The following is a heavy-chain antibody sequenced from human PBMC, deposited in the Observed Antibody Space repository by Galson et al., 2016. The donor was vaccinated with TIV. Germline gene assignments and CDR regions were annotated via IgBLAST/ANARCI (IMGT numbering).Heavy chain of an antibody. Sequence: SVKVSCKASGGTFYNYAFTWVRQAPGQGLGWMGGIVPLLGSTNYAQRLQGRVTLTADESTSTVYMELTSLRFDDTAVYYCARDRNSAMDTYYYYYGMDVWGQGTTVTVSS. J-gene: IGHJ6*02. V-gene: IGHV1-69*13. D-gene: IGHD5-18*01. CDR1: GGTFYNYA. CDR3: ARDRNSAMDTYYYYYGMDV. CDR2: IVPLLGST.